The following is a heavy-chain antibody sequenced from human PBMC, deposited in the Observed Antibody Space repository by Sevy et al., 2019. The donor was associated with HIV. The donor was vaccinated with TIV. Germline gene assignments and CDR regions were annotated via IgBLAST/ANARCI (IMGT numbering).Heavy chain of an antibody. CDR3: ATSYYDILTGYYEVWAFDI. V-gene: IGHV3-48*01. J-gene: IGHJ3*02. D-gene: IGHD3-9*01. Sequence: GGSLRLSCAASGFTFSSYSMNWVRQAPGKGLEWVSYISSSSSTIYYADSVKGRFTISRDNAKNSLYLQMNSLRAEDTAVYYCATSYYDILTGYYEVWAFDIWGQGTMVTVSS. CDR1: GFTFSSYS. CDR2: ISSSSSTI.